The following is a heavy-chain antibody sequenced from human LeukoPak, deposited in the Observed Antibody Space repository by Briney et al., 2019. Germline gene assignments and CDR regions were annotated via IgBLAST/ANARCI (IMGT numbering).Heavy chain of an antibody. CDR1: GFTFSSYA. V-gene: IGHV3-23*01. D-gene: IGHD1-26*01. Sequence: GESLRLSCAASGFTFSSYAMSWVRQAPGKGLEWVSAISGSGGSTYYADSVKGRFTISRDNSKNTLYLQMNSLRAQDMAVYYCAKRGGSKWELDIWGQGTMVTVSS. J-gene: IGHJ3*02. CDR2: ISGSGGST. CDR3: AKRGGSKWELDI.